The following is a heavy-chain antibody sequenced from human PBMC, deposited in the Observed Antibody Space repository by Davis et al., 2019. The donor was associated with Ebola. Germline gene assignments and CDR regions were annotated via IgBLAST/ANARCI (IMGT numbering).Heavy chain of an antibody. CDR3: AKDMNIVGRYSSSWYGFDY. D-gene: IGHD6-13*01. V-gene: IGHV3-9*01. CDR1: GFTFDDYA. CDR2: ISWNRDNI. Sequence: SLKISCAASGFTFDDYAMHWVRQAPGKGLEWVSGISWNRDNIVYADSVKGRFTISRDNAKNSLYLQMNSLRTEDTALYYCAKDMNIVGRYSSSWYGFDYWGQGTLVTVSS. J-gene: IGHJ4*02.